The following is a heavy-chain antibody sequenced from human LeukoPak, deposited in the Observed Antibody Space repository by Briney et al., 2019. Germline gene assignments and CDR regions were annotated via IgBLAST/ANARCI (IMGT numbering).Heavy chain of an antibody. D-gene: IGHD3-22*01. Sequence: GMSLRLSCAASGFRFSTYAMHWVRQAPGKGLDWVAMIWSDGSNQYYADSVKGRFTISRENSKNTLYLQMNSLRAEDTAVYYCAKYPRYYYDSSGYFDYWGQGTLVTVSS. CDR2: IWSDGSNQ. V-gene: IGHV3-33*06. J-gene: IGHJ4*02. CDR3: AKYPRYYYDSSGYFDY. CDR1: GFRFSTYA.